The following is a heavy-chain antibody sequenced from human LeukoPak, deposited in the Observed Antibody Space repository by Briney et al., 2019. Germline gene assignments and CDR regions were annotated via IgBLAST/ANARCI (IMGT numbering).Heavy chain of an antibody. CDR1: GGSISSSNYY. CDR3: TRRPVVGAALRTYYFDY. D-gene: IGHD1-26*01. Sequence: PSETLSLTCTVSGGSISSSNYYWGWVRQRPGKGLEWIGSIYYGGTTYYNPSLKSRVTISVDTSRHQFSLKLSSVTAADTAVYYCTRRPVVGAALRTYYFDYWGQGALVTVSS. CDR2: IYYGGTT. J-gene: IGHJ4*02. V-gene: IGHV4-39*01.